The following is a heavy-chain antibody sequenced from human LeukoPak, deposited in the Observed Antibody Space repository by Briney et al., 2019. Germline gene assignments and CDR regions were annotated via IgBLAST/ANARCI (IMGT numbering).Heavy chain of an antibody. CDR3: ARVGVVPAAIVVGINWYYYYMDV. CDR2: IYHSGST. D-gene: IGHD2-2*01. Sequence: SETLSLTCTVSGYSISSGYYWGWIRQPPGKGLEWIGSIYHSGSTYYNPSLKSRVTISVDTSKNQFSLKLSSVTAADTAVYYCARVGVVPAAIVVGINWYYYYMDVWGKGTTVTVSS. J-gene: IGHJ6*03. CDR1: GYSISSGYY. V-gene: IGHV4-38-2*02.